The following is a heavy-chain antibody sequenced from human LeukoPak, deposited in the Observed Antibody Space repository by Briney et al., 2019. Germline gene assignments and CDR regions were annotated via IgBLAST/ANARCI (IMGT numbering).Heavy chain of an antibody. J-gene: IGHJ3*02. D-gene: IGHD6-13*01. Sequence: PSETLSLTCGVSGGSFSGYYWSWIRQPPGKGLEWIGEINDSGSTKYSPSLKSRVTISIDTSKNQFSLKLNSVTAADTAVYYCAKHRGAAGWRSFDIWGQGTMVTVSS. CDR2: INDSGST. V-gene: IGHV4-34*01. CDR3: AKHRGAAGWRSFDI. CDR1: GGSFSGYY.